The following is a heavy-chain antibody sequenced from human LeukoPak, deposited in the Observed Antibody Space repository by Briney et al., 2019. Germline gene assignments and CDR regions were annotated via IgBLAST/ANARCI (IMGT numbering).Heavy chain of an antibody. Sequence: SETLSLTCTVTGGSMSSYYWSWIRQPPGKGLEWIGYIYYSGSTKYNPSLKSRVTISVDTSKNQFSLKLSSVTAADTAVYCARGARAGYNLEPFDYWGQGTLVTVSS. D-gene: IGHD5-24*01. CDR3: ARGARAGYNLEPFDY. CDR1: GGSMSSYY. CDR2: IYYSGST. V-gene: IGHV4-59*08. J-gene: IGHJ4*02.